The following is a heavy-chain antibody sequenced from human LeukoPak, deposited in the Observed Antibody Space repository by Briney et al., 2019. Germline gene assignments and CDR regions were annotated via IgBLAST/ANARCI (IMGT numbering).Heavy chain of an antibody. V-gene: IGHV1-46*01. CDR2: INCSGGST. CDR1: GYTFTSYY. CDR3: ARSGRGTYYYFDY. J-gene: IGHJ4*02. Sequence: GASVKVSCKASGYTFTSYYMHWVRQAPGQGLEWLGIINCSGGSTSYAQKLQGRVTMTTDTSTGTAYMELRSLRSDDTAVYYCARSGRGTYYYFDYWGQGTLVTVSS. D-gene: IGHD1-26*01.